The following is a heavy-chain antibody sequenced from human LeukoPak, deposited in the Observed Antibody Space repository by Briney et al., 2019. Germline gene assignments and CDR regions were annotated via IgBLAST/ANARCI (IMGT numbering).Heavy chain of an antibody. CDR2: INSDGSST. CDR3: VRDMGYYDKV. J-gene: IGHJ4*02. CDR1: GFTFSTYW. D-gene: IGHD3-22*01. Sequence: GGSLRLSCAASGFTFSTYWMHWVRQAPGKGLVWVSRINSDGSSTNYADSVKGRFTISRGNAKNTLYLQMNSLRAEDTAVYYCVRDMGYYDKVWCQGTLVTVSS. V-gene: IGHV3-74*01.